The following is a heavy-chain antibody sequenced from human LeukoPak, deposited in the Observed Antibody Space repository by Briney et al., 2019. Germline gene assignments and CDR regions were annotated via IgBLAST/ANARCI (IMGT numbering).Heavy chain of an antibody. Sequence: SETLSLTCTVSGDSSDNNGFYWGWIRQPPGKGLEWIGNIYYSGSTCYNPSLKSRVTTSVDTSKNQFSLKLSSVTAADTAVYYCARGTRGSDSSFDFWGQGTLVTVSS. D-gene: IGHD1-1*01. V-gene: IGHV4-39*07. CDR2: IYYSGST. J-gene: IGHJ4*02. CDR3: ARGTRGSDSSFDF. CDR1: GDSSDNNGFY.